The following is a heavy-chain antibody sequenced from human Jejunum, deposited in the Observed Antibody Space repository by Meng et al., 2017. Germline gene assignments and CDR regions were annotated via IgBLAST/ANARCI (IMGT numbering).Heavy chain of an antibody. V-gene: IGHV1-2*02. Sequence: ASVKVSYKASGYSFTTYWLHWVRQAPEQGLEWMGYIDPNSGDTKFAQKFQGRVTMTRDTSINTAYMELSNLRSDDTAVYFCARGVVLGTSRCLDSWGQGTLVTLL. CDR3: ARGVVLGTSRCLDS. CDR2: IDPNSGDT. D-gene: IGHD2-15*01. CDR1: GYSFTTYW. J-gene: IGHJ4*02.